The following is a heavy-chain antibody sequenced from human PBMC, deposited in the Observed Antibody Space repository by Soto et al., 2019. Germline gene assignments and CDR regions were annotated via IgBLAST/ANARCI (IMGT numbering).Heavy chain of an antibody. CDR2: IFYSGTT. Sequence: SETLSLTCSVSGGSITYNSYYWGWIRQPPGKGLEWAGGIFYSGTTYYSPYLKYQVTISVTTSKNSFSTTQNSVTAADTAVYFWARLVVVASVANAWGQGTLVTVSS. CDR3: ARLVVVASVANA. CDR1: GGSITYNSYY. V-gene: IGHV4-39*02. D-gene: IGHD2-15*01. J-gene: IGHJ5*02.